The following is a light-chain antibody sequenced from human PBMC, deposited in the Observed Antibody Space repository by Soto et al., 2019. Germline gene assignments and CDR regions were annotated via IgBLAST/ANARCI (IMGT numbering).Light chain of an antibody. CDR1: QSLTRN. J-gene: IGKJ1*01. CDR3: QQYDKWTRT. Sequence: ELVMTQAPATLSVSPGERVTLSGRAGQSLTRNVAWYHHKPGQSPRLPTYGASDRATGITDRVSGGGCGAEDTLTISRLQSEDVAVYYCQQYDKWTRTFGQGAKV. V-gene: IGKV3-15*01. CDR2: GAS.